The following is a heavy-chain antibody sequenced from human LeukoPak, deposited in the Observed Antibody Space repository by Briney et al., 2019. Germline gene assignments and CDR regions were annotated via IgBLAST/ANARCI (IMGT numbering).Heavy chain of an antibody. V-gene: IGHV4-34*01. Sequence: SETLSLTCAVYGGSFSGYYWSWIRQPPGKGLEWIGEINHSGSTNYNPSLKSRVTISVDTSKNQFSLKLSSVTAADTAVYYCARINSALLVLAAIGVYDAFDIWGQGTMVTVSS. J-gene: IGHJ3*02. CDR3: ARINSALLVLAAIGVYDAFDI. CDR2: INHSGST. D-gene: IGHD2-2*01. CDR1: GGSFSGYY.